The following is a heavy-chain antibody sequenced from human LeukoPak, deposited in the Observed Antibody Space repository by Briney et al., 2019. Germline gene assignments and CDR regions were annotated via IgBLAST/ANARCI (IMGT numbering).Heavy chain of an antibody. V-gene: IGHV3-30*02. CDR1: GFTFSSYG. CDR3: AKDRITIFGVVIADAFDI. D-gene: IGHD3-3*01. J-gene: IGHJ3*02. Sequence: GGSLRLSCAASGFTFSSYGMHWVRQAPGKWLEWVAFIRYDGSNKYYADSVKGRFTISRDNSKNTLYLQMNSLRAEDTSVYYCAKDRITIFGVVIADAFDIWGQGTMVTVSS. CDR2: IRYDGSNK.